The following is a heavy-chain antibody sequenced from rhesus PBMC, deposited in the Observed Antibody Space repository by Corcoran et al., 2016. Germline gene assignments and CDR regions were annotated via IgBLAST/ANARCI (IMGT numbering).Heavy chain of an antibody. CDR3: ASEGPPAYYGLDS. J-gene: IGHJ6*01. CDR1: GGSIRSSY. Sequence: HLQLPDSGPGLLKPSETLSVTCAVSGGSIRSSYWSWLRQSPGPGLEWIGYIYGSGRSTNYNPSIKIRVTLSVDTSKNQLSLKLSSVTAADTAVYYCASEGPPAYYGLDSWGQGVVGTVSS. V-gene: IGHV4-169*02. CDR2: IYGSGRST.